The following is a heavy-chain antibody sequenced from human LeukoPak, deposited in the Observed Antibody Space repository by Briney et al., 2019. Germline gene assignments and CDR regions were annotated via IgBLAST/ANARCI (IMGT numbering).Heavy chain of an antibody. D-gene: IGHD6-13*01. V-gene: IGHV1-2*02. CDR3: ARDLLGYLAAGY. Sequence: GASVKVSCKASGYTFTGYYMHWVRQAPGQGVEWMGWVNPNSGGTNYAQKFQGRGTMTRDTSISTAYMELSRLRSDDTAVYYCARDLLGYLAAGYWGQRTLVTVCS. J-gene: IGHJ4*02. CDR1: GYTFTGYY. CDR2: VNPNSGGT.